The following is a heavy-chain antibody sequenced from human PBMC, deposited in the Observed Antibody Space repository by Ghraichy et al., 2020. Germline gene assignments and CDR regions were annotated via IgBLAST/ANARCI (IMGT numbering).Heavy chain of an antibody. CDR1: GYSFTSYW. CDR3: ARQGGSDNYYYYGMDV. V-gene: IGHV5-51*01. CDR2: IYPGDSDT. D-gene: IGHD3-16*01. Sequence: GESLNISCKGSGYSFTSYWIGWVRQMPGKGLEWMGIIYPGDSDTRYSPSFQGQVTISADKSISTAYLQWSSLKASDTAMYYCARQGGSDNYYYYGMDVWGQGTTVTVSS. J-gene: IGHJ6*02.